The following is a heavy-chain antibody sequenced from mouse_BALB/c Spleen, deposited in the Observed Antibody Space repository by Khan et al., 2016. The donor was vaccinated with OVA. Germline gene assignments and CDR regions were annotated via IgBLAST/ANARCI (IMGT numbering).Heavy chain of an antibody. V-gene: IGHV14-1*02. CDR3: ARPYFYYEYYFDY. Sequence: VPLQQSGAELVRPGALVKLSCKASGFNIKDYYMHWVKQRPEQGLEWIGWIDPENGNTIYDPTFQGKASITADTSSNTAYLQLRRLTSEDTAVYYCARPYFYYEYYFDYWGQGTTLTVSS. D-gene: IGHD2-4*01. J-gene: IGHJ2*01. CDR1: GFNIKDYY. CDR2: IDPENGNT.